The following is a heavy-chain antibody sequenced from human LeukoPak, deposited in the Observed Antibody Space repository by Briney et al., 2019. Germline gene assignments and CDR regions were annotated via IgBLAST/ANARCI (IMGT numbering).Heavy chain of an antibody. CDR1: GFTFSSYA. J-gene: IGHJ5*02. V-gene: IGHV3-21*01. CDR3: ARDSLLPPLFDP. Sequence: GGSLRLSCAASGFTFSSYALSWVRQAPGKGLEWVSSISSSSSYIYYADSVKGRFTISRDNAKNSLYLQMNSLRAEDTAVYYCARDSLLPPLFDPWGQGTLVTVSS. CDR2: ISSSSSYI.